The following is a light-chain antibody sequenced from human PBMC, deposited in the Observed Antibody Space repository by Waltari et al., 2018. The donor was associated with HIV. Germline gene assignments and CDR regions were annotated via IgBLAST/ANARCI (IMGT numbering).Light chain of an antibody. Sequence: QSVLTQPPSASGNPGQRVTIPCSGSSANIGSNTVSWYQQLPGTAPKLLIYSNNQRPSGVPDRFSGSKSGTSASLAISGLQSEDEADYYCAAWDDSLNGWVFGGGTKLTVL. V-gene: IGLV1-44*01. J-gene: IGLJ3*02. CDR2: SNN. CDR1: SANIGSNT. CDR3: AAWDDSLNGWV.